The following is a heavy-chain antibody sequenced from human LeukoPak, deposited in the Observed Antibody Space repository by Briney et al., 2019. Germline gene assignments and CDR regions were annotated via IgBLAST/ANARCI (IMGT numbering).Heavy chain of an antibody. CDR1: GGSISSYY. Sequence: SETLSLTCTVSGGSISSYYWSWIRQPPGKGLEWIGYIYYSGSTNYNPSLKSRVTISVDTSKNQFSLKLSSVTAADTAVYYCAREWGEYSSWSEIGYFDYWGQGTLVTVSS. CDR2: IYYSGST. J-gene: IGHJ4*02. D-gene: IGHD6-6*01. CDR3: AREWGEYSSWSEIGYFDY. V-gene: IGHV4-59*01.